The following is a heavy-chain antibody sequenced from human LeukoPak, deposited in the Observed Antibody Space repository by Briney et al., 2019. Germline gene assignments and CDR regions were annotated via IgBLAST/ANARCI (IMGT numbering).Heavy chain of an antibody. J-gene: IGHJ6*02. CDR2: FDPEDGET. CDR1: GYTLTELS. D-gene: IGHD3-10*01. V-gene: IGHV1-24*01. Sequence: ASVKVSCKVSGYTLTELSMHWVRQAPGKGLEWMGGFDPEDGETIYAQKFQGRVTMTEDTSTDTAYMELSSLRSEDTAVYYCATSITMVRGVPDYYYGMDVWGQGTTVTVSS. CDR3: ATSITMVRGVPDYYYGMDV.